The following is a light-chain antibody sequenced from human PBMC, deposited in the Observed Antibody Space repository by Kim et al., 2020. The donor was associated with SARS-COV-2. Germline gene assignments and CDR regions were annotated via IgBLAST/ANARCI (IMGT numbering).Light chain of an antibody. CDR3: QHYGDLPIT. Sequence: DIQMTQSPSSLSASVGDRVTITCQASQDVSIYLNWYRQKPGKAPELLIYDASNLETGVPSRFNGSGSGTDFSFTISSLQPEDIATYYCQHYGDLPITFGQGTRLEIK. J-gene: IGKJ5*01. CDR2: DAS. CDR1: QDVSIY. V-gene: IGKV1-33*01.